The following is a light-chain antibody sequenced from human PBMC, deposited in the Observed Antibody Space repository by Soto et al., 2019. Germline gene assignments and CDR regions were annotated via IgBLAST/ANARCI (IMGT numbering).Light chain of an antibody. J-gene: IGKJ2*01. V-gene: IGKV3-20*01. CDR3: QQYSSPPPRT. Sequence: EIVLTQSPGTLSLSPGERATLSCRASQSVRNNYLAWYQHKPGQAPRLLIYGASSRATGIPDRFSGSGSGTDFTLAISRLEPEDFAVYYCQQYSSPPPRTFGQGTKLEIK. CDR2: GAS. CDR1: QSVRNNY.